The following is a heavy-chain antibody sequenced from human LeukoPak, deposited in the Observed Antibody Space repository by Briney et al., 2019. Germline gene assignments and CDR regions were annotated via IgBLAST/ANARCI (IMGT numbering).Heavy chain of an antibody. CDR2: LWNDGNS. CDR1: GFTFSSYG. Sequence: PGGSLRLSCAASGFTFSSYGMHWVRQAPGKGLEWVSILWNDGNSYFADSVKGRFSFSRDTSKNILYLQMNSLRVEDTAIYYCLGFGPHYYSDRWGQGTLVTVSS. D-gene: IGHD3-10*01. J-gene: IGHJ5*02. CDR3: LGFGPHYYSDR. V-gene: IGHV3-33*01.